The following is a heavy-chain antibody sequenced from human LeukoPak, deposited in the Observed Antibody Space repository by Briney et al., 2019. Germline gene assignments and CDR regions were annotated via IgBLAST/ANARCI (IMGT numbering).Heavy chain of an antibody. CDR3: ARDRDRTLRYCSGGSCYAFDY. J-gene: IGHJ4*02. Sequence: GGSLRLSCAASGFTFSSYGMHWVRQASGKGLEWVAVIWYDGSNKYYADSVKGRFTISRDNSKNTLYLQMNSLRAEDTAVYYCARDRDRTLRYCSGGSCYAFDYWGQGTLVTVSS. CDR1: GFTFSSYG. D-gene: IGHD2-15*01. V-gene: IGHV3-33*01. CDR2: IWYDGSNK.